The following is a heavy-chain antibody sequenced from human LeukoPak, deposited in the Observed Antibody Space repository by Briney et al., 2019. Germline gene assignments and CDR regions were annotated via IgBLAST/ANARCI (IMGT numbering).Heavy chain of an antibody. Sequence: PSETLSLTCTVSGASISRSDYFWGWIRQPPGKGLEWIGEVNLQGSTNYNPSLKSRDAISVDKSENHISLKLTSVTAADTAVYYCAREGGPYRPLDYSGQGTLVTVAS. CDR1: GASISRSDYF. CDR2: VNLQGST. CDR3: AREGGPYRPLDY. J-gene: IGHJ4*02. V-gene: IGHV4-39*07.